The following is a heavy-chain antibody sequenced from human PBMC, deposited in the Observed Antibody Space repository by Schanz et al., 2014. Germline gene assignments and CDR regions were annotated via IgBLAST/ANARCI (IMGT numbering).Heavy chain of an antibody. J-gene: IGHJ3*02. D-gene: IGHD3-16*01. CDR1: GFTFSSYS. V-gene: IGHV3-21*01. CDR3: ARSYHDDDDYTRALDM. Sequence: EVQLVESGGGLVKPGGSLRLSCAASGFTFSSYSMNWVRQTPGKGLEWVSSISSSSRYIYYADSVKGRFTISRDNAKNSLYLQMNSLRAEDTAVYYCARSYHDDDDYTRALDMWGQGTMVTVSS. CDR2: ISSSSRYI.